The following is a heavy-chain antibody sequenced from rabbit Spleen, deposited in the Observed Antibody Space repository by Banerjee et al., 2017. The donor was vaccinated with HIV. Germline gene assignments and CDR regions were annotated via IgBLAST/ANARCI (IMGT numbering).Heavy chain of an antibody. D-gene: IGHD1-1*01. V-gene: IGHV1S45*01. CDR1: GVSFSFNSY. J-gene: IGHJ3*01. Sequence: QEQLVESGGGLVQPEGSLTLTCTASGVSFSFNSYMCWVRQAPGKGLEWIACIDTSSSDFTYFASWANGRFTISRTSSTTVTLQMTSLTAADTATYFCARDTSSSFSSYGMDHWGQGTLVTVS. CDR3: ARDTSSSFSSYGMDH. CDR2: IDTSSSDFT.